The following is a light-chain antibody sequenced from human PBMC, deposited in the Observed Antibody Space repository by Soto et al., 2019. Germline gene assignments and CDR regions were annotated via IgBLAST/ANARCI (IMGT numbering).Light chain of an antibody. V-gene: IGKV3-20*01. CDR3: QQYGSSLLT. Sequence: EIVLTPSPGTLSLSPGERATLSCRASQSVSSSYLAWYQQKHGQAPRLLIYNTSSRATGIPDRFSGSGAGTDYTLTISRLELEEFAVYYCQQYGSSLLTFGGGTKVEIK. CDR2: NTS. J-gene: IGKJ4*01. CDR1: QSVSSSY.